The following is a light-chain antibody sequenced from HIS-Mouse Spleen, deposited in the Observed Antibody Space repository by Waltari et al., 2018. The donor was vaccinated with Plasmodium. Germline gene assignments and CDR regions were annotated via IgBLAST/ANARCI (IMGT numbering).Light chain of an antibody. CDR3: CSYAGSYTYV. CDR1: SSDVGGYNY. Sequence: QSALTQPRSVSGSPGQSVTISCTGTSSDVGGYNYVSWYQHHPGKAPKLMIYDVSKRPSGVPDRFSGSKSGNPASLTISGLQAEDEADYYCCSYAGSYTYVFGTGTKVTVL. V-gene: IGLV2-11*01. CDR2: DVS. J-gene: IGLJ1*01.